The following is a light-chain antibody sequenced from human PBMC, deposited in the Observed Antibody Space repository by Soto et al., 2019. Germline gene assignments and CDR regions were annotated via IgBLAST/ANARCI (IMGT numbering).Light chain of an antibody. CDR1: TSDVGGYNY. J-gene: IGLJ1*01. CDR3: SSYSSGDTPYV. Sequence: QSALTQPASVSGSPGQSITISCTGTTSDVGGYNYVSWYQHHPGKAPKLMISEVRHRPSGVSDRFSGSKSGNAASLTISGLQAADEADYYCSSYSSGDTPYVFGTGTKVTVL. V-gene: IGLV2-14*01. CDR2: EVR.